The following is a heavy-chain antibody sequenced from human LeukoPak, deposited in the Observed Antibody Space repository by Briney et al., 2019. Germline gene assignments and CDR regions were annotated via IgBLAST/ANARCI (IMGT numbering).Heavy chain of an antibody. Sequence: GGSLRLSCAVSGITLSNYGMSWVRQAPGKGLEWVAGIRGSGGSTYYADSVKGRFTISRDNSKNTLYLQMNSLRAEDTAVYYCARRDYWGQGTLVTVSS. CDR1: GITLSNYG. CDR2: IRGSGGST. J-gene: IGHJ4*02. CDR3: ARRDY. V-gene: IGHV3-23*01.